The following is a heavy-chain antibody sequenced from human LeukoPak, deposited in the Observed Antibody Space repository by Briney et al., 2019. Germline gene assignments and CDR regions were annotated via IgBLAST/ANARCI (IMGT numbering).Heavy chain of an antibody. CDR1: GFTFDDYA. CDR2: ISWNSGSI. D-gene: IGHD3-10*01. Sequence: GGSLRLSCAASGFTFDDYAMHWVRQAPGKGLEWVSGISWNSGSIGYADSMKGRFTISRDNAKNSLYLQMNSLRAEDTALYYCAKWSALLWFGTNGAFDIWGQGTMVTVSS. V-gene: IGHV3-9*01. J-gene: IGHJ3*02. CDR3: AKWSALLWFGTNGAFDI.